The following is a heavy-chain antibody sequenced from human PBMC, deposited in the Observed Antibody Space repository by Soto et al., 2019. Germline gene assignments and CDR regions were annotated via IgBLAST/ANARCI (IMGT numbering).Heavy chain of an antibody. CDR2: FNHSGST. J-gene: IGHJ4*02. V-gene: IGHV4-34*01. CDR3: ATTGYCSGGSCYPPQRGIDY. D-gene: IGHD2-15*01. Sequence: SETLSLTCAVYGGSFSGYYWSWIRQPPGKGLELIWEFNHSGSTNYNPSLKSRVTISVDTSKNQFSLKLSSVTAADTAVYYCATTGYCSGGSCYPPQRGIDYWGQGTLVTVPS. CDR1: GGSFSGYY.